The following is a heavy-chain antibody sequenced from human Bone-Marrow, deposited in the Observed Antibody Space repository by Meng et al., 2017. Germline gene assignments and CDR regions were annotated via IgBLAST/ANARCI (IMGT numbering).Heavy chain of an antibody. D-gene: IGHD3-10*01. V-gene: IGHV3-74*01. J-gene: IGHJ4*02. CDR3: ARGPTYGSGSYSRLGY. CDR2: INSDGSST. Sequence: LSLTCAASGFTFSSYWMHWVRQAPGKGLVWVSRINSDGSSTSYADSVKGRFTISRDNAKNTLYLQMNSLRAEDTAVYYCARGPTYGSGSYSRLGYWGQGTLVTVSS. CDR1: GFTFSSYW.